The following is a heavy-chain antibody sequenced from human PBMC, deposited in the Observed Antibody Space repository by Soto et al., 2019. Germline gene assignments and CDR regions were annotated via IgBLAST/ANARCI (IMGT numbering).Heavy chain of an antibody. CDR1: GGSISSSNHY. D-gene: IGHD3-10*01. V-gene: IGHV4-39*01. Sequence: QLQLQESGPGLVKPSETLSLTCTVSGGSISSSNHYWGWIRQTPGKGLEWIGNIYYSGGTFYNASIKSRVTISVDTSKNQLSLKVTSVTAADTAVYYCARRSYGSGVDLWGQGTLVTVSS. CDR2: IYYSGGT. J-gene: IGHJ5*02. CDR3: ARRSYGSGVDL.